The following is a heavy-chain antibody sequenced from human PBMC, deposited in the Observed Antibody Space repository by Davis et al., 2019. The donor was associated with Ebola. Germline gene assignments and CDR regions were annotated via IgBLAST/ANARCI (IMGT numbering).Heavy chain of an antibody. D-gene: IGHD4-23*01. J-gene: IGHJ3*02. CDR2: INGGGDKT. V-gene: IGHV3-NL1*01. CDR1: GFSFSRTD. CDR3: AKDLAIRWTERLRHDTFDI. Sequence: PGGSLRLSCAASGFSFSRTDMNWFRQAPGRGPEWVSNINGGGDKTFHAASVKGRFTISRDNSKNTLYLQMNSLRPEDTALYYCAKDLAIRWTERLRHDTFDITSQGTMVTVSS.